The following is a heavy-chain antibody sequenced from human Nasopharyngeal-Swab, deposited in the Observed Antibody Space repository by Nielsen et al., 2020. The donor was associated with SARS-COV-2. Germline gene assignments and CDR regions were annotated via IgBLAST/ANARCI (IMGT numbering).Heavy chain of an antibody. CDR3: VHRPELRIAAFDI. CDR1: GFSLSTRGVG. D-gene: IGHD1-14*01. Sequence: SGPTLMTPTETLRLTCTFSGFSLSTRGVGVGWIRHPPGKALEWLALIYWHDERRYRPSLKSRLTISKDTSKNQVVLTMTNMDPVDTGTYYCVHRPELRIAAFDIWGQGTMVTVSS. J-gene: IGHJ3*02. CDR2: IYWHDER. V-gene: IGHV2-5*04.